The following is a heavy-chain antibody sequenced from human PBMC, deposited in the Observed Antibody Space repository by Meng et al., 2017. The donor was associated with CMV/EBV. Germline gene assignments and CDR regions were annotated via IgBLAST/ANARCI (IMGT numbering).Heavy chain of an antibody. V-gene: IGHV3-33*06. CDR1: GFTFSSYG. CDR3: AKGLDYYYGMDV. CDR2: IWYDGSNK. D-gene: IGHD4-11*01. Sequence: GESLKISCAASGFTFSSYGMHWVRQAPGKGLEWVAVIWYDGSNKYYAGSVKGRFTISRDNSKNTLYLQMNSLRAEDTAVYYCAKGLDYYYGMDVWGQGTTVTVSS. J-gene: IGHJ6*02.